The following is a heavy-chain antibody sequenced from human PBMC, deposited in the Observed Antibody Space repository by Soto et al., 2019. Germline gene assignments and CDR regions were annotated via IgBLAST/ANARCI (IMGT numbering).Heavy chain of an antibody. V-gene: IGHV4-30-2*01. CDR1: GGSISSGGYS. CDR2: IYHSGST. J-gene: IGHJ5*02. Sequence: SETLSLTCAVSGGSISSGGYSWSWIRQPPGKGLEWIGYIYHSGSTYYNSSLKSRVTISVDRSKNQFSLKLSSVTATDTAVYYCARGPIAARRNWFDPWGQGTLVTVSS. CDR3: ARGPIAARRNWFDP. D-gene: IGHD6-6*01.